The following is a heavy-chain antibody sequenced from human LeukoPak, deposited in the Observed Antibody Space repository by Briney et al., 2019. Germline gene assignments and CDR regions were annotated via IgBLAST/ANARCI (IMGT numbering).Heavy chain of an antibody. J-gene: IGHJ3*02. CDR2: ITTHNGNT. D-gene: IGHD4-23*01. V-gene: IGHV1-18*01. Sequence: ASVKVSCKASGDTFTTYTITWVRPAPGQGLRWMGWITTHNGNTDYAQKFQERITMTTDTSTSTAYMEMRRLRSDATAVYYCARGATVVTRAFDIWGQGTIVTVSS. CDR3: ARGATVVTRAFDI. CDR1: GDTFTTYT.